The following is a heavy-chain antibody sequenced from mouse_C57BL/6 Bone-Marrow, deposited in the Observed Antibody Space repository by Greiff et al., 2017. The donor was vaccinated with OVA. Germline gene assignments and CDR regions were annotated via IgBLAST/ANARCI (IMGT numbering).Heavy chain of an antibody. J-gene: IGHJ4*01. CDR2: ISSGSSYT. V-gene: IGHV5-6*02. CDR1: GFTFSSYG. CDR3: ARHGVYAMDY. Sequence: DVKLVESGGDLVKPGGSLKLSCAASGFTFSSYGMSWVRQTPDKRLEWVATISSGSSYTYYPDSVKGRFTISRDNAKNTLYLQMSSLKSEDTAMYYCARHGVYAMDYWGQGTSVTVSS.